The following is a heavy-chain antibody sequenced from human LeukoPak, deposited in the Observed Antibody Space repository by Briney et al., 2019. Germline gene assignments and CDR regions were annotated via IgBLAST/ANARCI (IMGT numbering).Heavy chain of an antibody. D-gene: IGHD3-10*01. CDR1: GGSISSSSYY. CDR3: ARETASSGSGSYYPFDP. Sequence: PSETLSLTCTVSGGSISSSSYYWGWIRQPPGKGLEWIGSIYYNGSTYYNPSLKSRVTISVDTSKNQFSLKLSSVTAADTAVYYCARETASSGSGSYYPFDPWGQGTLVTVSS. J-gene: IGHJ5*02. CDR2: IYYNGST. V-gene: IGHV4-39*07.